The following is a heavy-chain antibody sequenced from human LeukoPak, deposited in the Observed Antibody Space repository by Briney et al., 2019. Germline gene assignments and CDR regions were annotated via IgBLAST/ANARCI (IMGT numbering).Heavy chain of an antibody. D-gene: IGHD2-21*02. CDR2: ISPSSSYT. CDR1: GFTFSDYY. Sequence: GGSLRLSCAASGFTFSDYYMSWIRQAPGKGLEWVSYISPSSSYTDYADSVKGRFTISRDNAKNSLYLQMNSLRAEDTAVYSCAKFSPMTASHYFDFWGQGTLVTVYS. CDR3: AKFSPMTASHYFDF. J-gene: IGHJ4*02. V-gene: IGHV3-11*03.